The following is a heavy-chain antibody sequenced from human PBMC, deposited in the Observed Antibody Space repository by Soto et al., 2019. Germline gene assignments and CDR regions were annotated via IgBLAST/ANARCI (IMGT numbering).Heavy chain of an antibody. Sequence: EVQLVESGGDLVQPGRSLRLSCAASGFSFGDYAMHWVRQAPGKGLEWVSGISWKSASIGYADSVKGRFTISRDNAKNSLYLQRNSLSAEDTALYHCAKSRGGTANGLDVWGQGTTVTVSS. J-gene: IGHJ6*02. CDR2: ISWKSASI. V-gene: IGHV3-9*01. CDR1: GFSFGDYA. CDR3: AKSRGGTANGLDV. D-gene: IGHD2-15*01.